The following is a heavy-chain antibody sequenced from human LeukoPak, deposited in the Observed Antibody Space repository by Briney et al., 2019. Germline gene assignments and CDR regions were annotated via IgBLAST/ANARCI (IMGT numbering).Heavy chain of an antibody. CDR3: ARETDSTLFDY. Sequence: GGSLRLSCAASGFTFNNYGMHWVRQAPGKGLEWLAFIRYDGSNTYYADSVKGRFTISRDNAKNSLYLQMSSLRAEDTAIYYCARETDSTLFDYWGQGTLVTVSS. CDR1: GFTFNNYG. J-gene: IGHJ4*02. D-gene: IGHD2-2*01. CDR2: IRYDGSNT. V-gene: IGHV3-30*02.